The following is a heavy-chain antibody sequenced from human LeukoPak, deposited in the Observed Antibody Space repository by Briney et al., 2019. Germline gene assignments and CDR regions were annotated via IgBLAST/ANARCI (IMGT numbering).Heavy chain of an antibody. V-gene: IGHV4-39*01. Sequence: SETLSLTCTVSGGSISSSSYYWGWIRQPPGKGLEWIGSIYYSGSTYYNPSLKSRVTISVDTSKNQFSLKLSSVTAADTAVYYCASGYYYDSSGHYDYWAREPWSPSPQ. J-gene: IGHJ4*02. CDR3: ASGYYYDSSGHYDY. D-gene: IGHD3-22*01. CDR2: IYYSGST. CDR1: GGSISSSSYY.